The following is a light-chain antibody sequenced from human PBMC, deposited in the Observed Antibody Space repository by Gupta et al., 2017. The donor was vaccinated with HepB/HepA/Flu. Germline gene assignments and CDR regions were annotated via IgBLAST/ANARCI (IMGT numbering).Light chain of an antibody. CDR2: WAS. CDR3: QQDNSTPRS. J-gene: IGKJ2*04. V-gene: IGKV4-1*01. CDR1: QSVLYSSNNKNY. Sequence: LGERATINCKSSQSVLYSSNNKNYLAWYQQKPGQPPKLLIYWASTRESGVPDRFSGSGSGTDFTLTISSLQAEDVAVYYCQQDNSTPRSFGQGTKLEIK.